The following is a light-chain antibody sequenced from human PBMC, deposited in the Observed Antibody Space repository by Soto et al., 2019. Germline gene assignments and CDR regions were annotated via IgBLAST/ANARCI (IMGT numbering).Light chain of an antibody. CDR3: QQNHSPPRT. V-gene: IGKV1-39*01. CDR1: QTINNY. CDR2: CAS. Sequence: IKMTQSPSSLSASVGDRVTVTCRGSQTINNYLNWYQQKPGKAPKLLIYCASTWQSGVPLRFSGSGSGTDFTLTISSLHPEDVAAYYCQQNHSPPRTFGQGTKVDIK. J-gene: IGKJ1*01.